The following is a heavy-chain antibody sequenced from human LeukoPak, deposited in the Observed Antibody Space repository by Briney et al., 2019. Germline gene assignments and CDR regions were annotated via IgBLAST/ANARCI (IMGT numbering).Heavy chain of an antibody. V-gene: IGHV3-33*01. CDR3: ARDSLRDGYNEYNWFDP. J-gene: IGHJ5*02. CDR1: GFTFSSYG. Sequence: GRSLRLSCAASGFTFSSYGMHWARQAPGKGLEWVAVIWYDGSNKYYADSVKGRFTISRDNSKNTLYLQMNSLRAEDTAVYYCARDSLRDGYNEYNWFDPWGQGTLVTVSS. CDR2: IWYDGSNK. D-gene: IGHD5-24*01.